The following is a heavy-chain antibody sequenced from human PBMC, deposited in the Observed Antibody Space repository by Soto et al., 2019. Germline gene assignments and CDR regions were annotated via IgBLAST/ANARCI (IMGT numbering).Heavy chain of an antibody. Sequence: GGSLRLSCAASGFTVSSNYMSWVRQAPGKGLEWVSVIYSGGSTYYADSVKGRFTISRDNSKNTLYLQMNRLRAEDTAVYYCASSGSGGSGSPLYYYYGMDVWGQGTTVTVSS. CDR3: ASSGSGGSGSPLYYYYGMDV. CDR2: IYSGGST. J-gene: IGHJ6*02. CDR1: GFTVSSNY. V-gene: IGHV3-66*01. D-gene: IGHD3-10*01.